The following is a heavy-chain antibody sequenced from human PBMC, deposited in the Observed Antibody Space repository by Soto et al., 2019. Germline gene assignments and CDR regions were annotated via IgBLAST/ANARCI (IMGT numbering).Heavy chain of an antibody. CDR1: GGSISSSSYY. J-gene: IGHJ4*02. CDR2: IYYSGST. D-gene: IGHD6-13*01. CDR3: ARQEGGIAAAGSLYY. V-gene: IGHV4-39*01. Sequence: QLQLQESGPGLVKPSETLSLTCTVSGGSISSSSYYWGWIRQPPGKGLEWIGSIYYSGSTYYNPSLKSRVTISVDTSKNQFSLKLSSVTAVDTAVYYCARQEGGIAAAGSLYYWGQGTLVTVSS.